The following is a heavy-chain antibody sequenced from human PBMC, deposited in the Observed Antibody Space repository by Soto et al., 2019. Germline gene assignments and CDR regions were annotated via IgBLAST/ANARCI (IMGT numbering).Heavy chain of an antibody. D-gene: IGHD3-9*01. J-gene: IGHJ6*02. CDR2: IYYSGST. V-gene: IGHV4-31*03. CDR3: AGGGDYDSLAGYYYYGMDV. CDR1: GGSISSGGYY. Sequence: QVQLQESGPGLVKPSQTLSLTCTVSGGSISSGGYYWSWIRQHPGKGLEWIGYIYYSGSTYYNPSLKSRVTIAVDTSKNQFSLKLSSVTAGDTAVYYCAGGGDYDSLAGYYYYGMDVWGQGTTVTVSS.